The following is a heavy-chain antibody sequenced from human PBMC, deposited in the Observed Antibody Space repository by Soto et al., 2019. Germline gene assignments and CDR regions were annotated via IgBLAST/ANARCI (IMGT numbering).Heavy chain of an antibody. CDR3: ASNRVYWYGLDV. CDR1: GFPLSRYG. V-gene: IGHV3-23*01. Sequence: EVQLLESGGGLVQPGGSLRLSCAASGFPLSRYGMSWVRQAPGKGLEWVSSITGTGGDIYYADAVKGRFTSSRDNSNNLHYLDMNCLGDEATVVYYCASNRVYWYGLDVWGQGTTVTVSS. CDR2: ITGTGGDI. J-gene: IGHJ6*02.